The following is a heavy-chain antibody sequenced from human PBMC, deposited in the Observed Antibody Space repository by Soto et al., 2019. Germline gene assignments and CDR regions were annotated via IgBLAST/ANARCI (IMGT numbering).Heavy chain of an antibody. Sequence: QVQLQQWGAGLLKPSETLSLTCAVYGGSFSGYYWSWIRQPPGKGLEWIGEINHSGSTNYNPSLKSRVTISVDTSKNQFALKLSSVTAADTAVYYWARGRGTYYDILTGQTGPDVWGQGTTVTVSS. D-gene: IGHD3-9*01. CDR3: ARGRGTYYDILTGQTGPDV. CDR1: GGSFSGYY. J-gene: IGHJ6*02. CDR2: INHSGST. V-gene: IGHV4-34*01.